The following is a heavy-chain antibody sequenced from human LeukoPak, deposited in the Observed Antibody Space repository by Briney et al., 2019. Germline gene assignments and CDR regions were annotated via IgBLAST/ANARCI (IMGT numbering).Heavy chain of an antibody. CDR3: ARELLWFGELSVDY. J-gene: IGHJ4*02. D-gene: IGHD3-10*01. V-gene: IGHV1-2*02. Sequence: ASVKVSCKASGYTFTGYYMHWVRQAPGQGLEWMGWINPNSGGTNYAQKFQGRVTMTRDTSISTAYMELSRLRPDDTAVYYCARELLWFGELSVDYWGQGTLVTVSS. CDR2: INPNSGGT. CDR1: GYTFTGYY.